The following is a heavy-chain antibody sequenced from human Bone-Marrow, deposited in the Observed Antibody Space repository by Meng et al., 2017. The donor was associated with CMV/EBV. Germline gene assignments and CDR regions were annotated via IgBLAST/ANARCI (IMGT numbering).Heavy chain of an antibody. V-gene: IGHV1-8*03. CDR2: MNPNSGNT. D-gene: IGHD2-15*01. J-gene: IGHJ5*02. CDR1: GYTFTSYD. Sequence: ASVKVSCKASGYTFTSYDIHWVRQATGQGLEWMGWMNPNSGNTGYAQKFQGRVTITRNTSISTAYMELSSLRSEDTAVYYCARGGTGILSTSFDPWGQGTLVTVSS. CDR3: ARGGTGILSTSFDP.